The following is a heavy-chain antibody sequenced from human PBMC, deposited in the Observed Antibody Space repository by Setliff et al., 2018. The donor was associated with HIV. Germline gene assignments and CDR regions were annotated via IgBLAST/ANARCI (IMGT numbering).Heavy chain of an antibody. CDR2: VNHSGST. V-gene: IGHV4-34*01. Sequence: SETLSLTCAVYGGSFNDYYWSWIRQPPGKGLEWIGEVNHSGSTSYNPSLESRVSISVDTSKNQFSLRLTSVTAADTAVYYCARGGRSWFQNFHGAFDVWGQGTMVTVSS. CDR3: ARGGRSWFQNFHGAFDV. CDR1: GGSFNDYY. J-gene: IGHJ3*01. D-gene: IGHD3-10*01.